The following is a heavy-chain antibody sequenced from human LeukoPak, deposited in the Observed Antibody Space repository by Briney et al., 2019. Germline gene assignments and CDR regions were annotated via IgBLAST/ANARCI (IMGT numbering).Heavy chain of an antibody. CDR2: ITGSGGDA. D-gene: IGHD5-12*01. CDR3: AKGLKGCSGSSCYYFFDF. Sequence: PGGSLRLSCAASGFTFSNYAMNWVRQAPGKGLEWASSITGSGGDAYYADSVKGRFTISRDNSKNTLDLQMNSLRAEDTAVYYCAKGLKGCSGSSCYYFFDFWGQGALITVSS. V-gene: IGHV3-23*01. J-gene: IGHJ4*02. CDR1: GFTFSNYA.